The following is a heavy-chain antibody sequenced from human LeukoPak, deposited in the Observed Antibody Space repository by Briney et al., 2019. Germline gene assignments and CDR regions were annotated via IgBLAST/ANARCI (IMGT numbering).Heavy chain of an antibody. CDR3: AKDRGWERDRYYFDY. CDR1: GFTFSNYA. Sequence: GGSLRLSCAASGFTFSNYAMSWARQAPGKGLEWVSGIGSSGDGTYYVDSVKGRFTISRDTSKSTLYLQMNSLRVEDTAVYYCAKDRGWERDRYYFDYWGQGTLVTVSS. CDR2: IGSSGDGT. J-gene: IGHJ4*02. V-gene: IGHV3-23*01. D-gene: IGHD1-26*01.